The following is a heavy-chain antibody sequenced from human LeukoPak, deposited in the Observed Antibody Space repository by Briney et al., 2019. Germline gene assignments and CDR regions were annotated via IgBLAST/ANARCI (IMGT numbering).Heavy chain of an antibody. V-gene: IGHV3-33*01. D-gene: IGHD6-19*01. CDR3: ARDGYSSAWHHRNLDY. CDR2: IWYDGSKK. CDR1: EFAFSRYG. J-gene: IGHJ4*02. Sequence: GGSLRLSCAASEFAFSRYGMHWVRQAPGKGLEWVAVIWYDGSKKYYADSVKGRFTISRDNSKNTLYLQMNTLRAEDTAVYYCARDGYSSAWHHRNLDYWGQGTLVTVSS.